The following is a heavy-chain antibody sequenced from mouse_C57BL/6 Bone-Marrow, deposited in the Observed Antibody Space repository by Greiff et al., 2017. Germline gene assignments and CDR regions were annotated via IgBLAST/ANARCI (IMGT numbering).Heavy chain of an antibody. Sequence: VQLQQSGPELVKPGASVKISCKASGYSFTGYYMNWVKQSPEKSLEWIGEINPSTGGTTYNQKFKAKATLTVDKSSSTAYMQLKSLTSEDSAVYYCARSVLLLLRGYWYFDVWGTGTTVTVSS. CDR2: INPSTGGT. CDR3: ARSVLLLLRGYWYFDV. V-gene: IGHV1-42*01. D-gene: IGHD1-1*01. CDR1: GYSFTGYY. J-gene: IGHJ1*03.